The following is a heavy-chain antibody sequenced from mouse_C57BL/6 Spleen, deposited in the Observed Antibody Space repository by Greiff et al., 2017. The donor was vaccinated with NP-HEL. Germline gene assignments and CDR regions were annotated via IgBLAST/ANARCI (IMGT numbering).Heavy chain of an antibody. V-gene: IGHV1-52*01. CDR3: ARIYYYGSSPGGMDY. Sequence: VQLQQPGAELVRPGSSVKLSCKASGYTFTSYWMHWVKQRPIQGLEWIGNIDPSDSETHYNQKFKDKATLTVDKSSSTAYMQLSSLTSEDSAVYYCARIYYYGSSPGGMDYWGQGTSVTVSS. D-gene: IGHD1-1*01. J-gene: IGHJ4*01. CDR1: GYTFTSYW. CDR2: IDPSDSET.